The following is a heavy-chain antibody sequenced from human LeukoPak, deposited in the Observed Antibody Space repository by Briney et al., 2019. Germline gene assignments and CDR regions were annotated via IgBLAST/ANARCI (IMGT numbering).Heavy chain of an antibody. D-gene: IGHD4-17*01. J-gene: IGHJ4*02. CDR1: GFTFSTYA. CDR3: AKARNVTTVTPVDY. V-gene: IGHV3-23*01. CDR2: ISGSGGGT. Sequence: GGSLRLSCAASGFTFSTYAMSWVRQAAGKGLEWVSPISGSGGGTYYADSVKGRFTISRDNSKNTLYLQLNSLRVEDTAVYYCAKARNVTTVTPVDYWGQGTLVTVSS.